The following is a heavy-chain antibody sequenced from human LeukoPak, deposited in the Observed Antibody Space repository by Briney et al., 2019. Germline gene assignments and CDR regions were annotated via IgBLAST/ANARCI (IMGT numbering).Heavy chain of an antibody. J-gene: IGHJ4*02. V-gene: IGHV3-23*01. Sequence: GGSLRLSCAASGFNFNNCTFNWVRQAPGKGLEWVSVISGSGGNTYYADSVKGRCTISRDNSKNTLYLQMNSLRAEDTAVYYCAKSYDTSGYYYFYFDSWGQGTLVTVSS. D-gene: IGHD3-22*01. CDR2: ISGSGGNT. CDR1: GFNFNNCT. CDR3: AKSYDTSGYYYFYFDS.